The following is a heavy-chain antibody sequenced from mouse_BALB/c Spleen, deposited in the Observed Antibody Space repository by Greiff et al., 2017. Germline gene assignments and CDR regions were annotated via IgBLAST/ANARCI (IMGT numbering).Heavy chain of an antibody. CDR2: IYPGDGDT. CDR3: ARGTLYAMDY. J-gene: IGHJ4*01. Sequence: QVQLKQSGPELVKPGASVKISCKASGYAFSSSWMNWVKQRPGQGLEWIGRIYPGDGDTNYNGKFKGKATLTADKSSSTAYMQLSSLTSVDSAVYFCARGTLYAMDYWGQGTSVTVSS. D-gene: IGHD3-3*01. V-gene: IGHV1-82*01. CDR1: GYAFSSSW.